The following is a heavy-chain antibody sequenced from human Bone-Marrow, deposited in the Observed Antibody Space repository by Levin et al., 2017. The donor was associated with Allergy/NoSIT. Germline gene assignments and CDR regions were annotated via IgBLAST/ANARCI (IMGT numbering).Heavy chain of an antibody. CDR3: ARGGSGYGLRYYFDY. D-gene: IGHD2-15*01. J-gene: IGHJ4*02. CDR2: IIPIFGTA. Sequence: ASVKVSCKASGGTFSSYAISWVRQAPGQGLEWMGGIIPIFGTANYAQKFQGRVTITADESTSTAYMELSSLRSEDTAVYYCARGGSGYGLRYYFDYWGQGTLVTVSS. CDR1: GGTFSSYA. V-gene: IGHV1-69*13.